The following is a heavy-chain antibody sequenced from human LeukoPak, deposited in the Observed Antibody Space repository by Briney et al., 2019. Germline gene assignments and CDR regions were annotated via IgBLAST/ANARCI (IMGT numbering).Heavy chain of an antibody. Sequence: GGSLRLSCAASGFTFSSYAMSWVRQAPGKGLEWVSAISGSGGSTYYADSVKGRFTISRDNSKNTPYLQMNSLRAEDTAVYYCAKVMYYYDSSGAIDAFDIWGQGTMVTVSS. CDR3: AKVMYYYDSSGAIDAFDI. CDR1: GFTFSSYA. V-gene: IGHV3-23*01. J-gene: IGHJ3*02. D-gene: IGHD3-22*01. CDR2: ISGSGGST.